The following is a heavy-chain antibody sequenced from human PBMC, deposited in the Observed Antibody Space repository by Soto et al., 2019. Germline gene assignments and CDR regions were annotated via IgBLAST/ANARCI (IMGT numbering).Heavy chain of an antibody. CDR1: GYTFTSYY. CDR2: INPSGGST. J-gene: IGHJ6*02. CDR3: ARRCLVGYYDSSGYGGLGGYGMDV. D-gene: IGHD3-22*01. Sequence: ASVKVSCKASGYTFTSYYMHWVRQAPGQGLEWMGIINPSGGSTSYAQKFQGRVTMTRDTSTSTVYMELSSLRSEDTAVYYCARRCLVGYYDSSGYGGLGGYGMDVWGQGTTVTVSS. V-gene: IGHV1-46*03.